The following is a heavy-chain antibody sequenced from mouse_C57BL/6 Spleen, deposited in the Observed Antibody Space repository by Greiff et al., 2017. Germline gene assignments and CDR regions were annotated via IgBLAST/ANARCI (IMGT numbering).Heavy chain of an antibody. CDR3: ARSPHYYGPYWYFEV. CDR1: GFTFTDYY. V-gene: IGHV7-3*01. D-gene: IGHD1-1*01. Sequence: EVKLMESGGGLVQPGGSLSLSCAASGFTFTDYYMSWVRQPPGKALEWLGFISNKANGYTTEYSASVKGRFTISRDNFQSILYLQMNALRAEDSATYYCARSPHYYGPYWYFEVWGTGTTVTVSS. J-gene: IGHJ1*03. CDR2: ISNKANGYTT.